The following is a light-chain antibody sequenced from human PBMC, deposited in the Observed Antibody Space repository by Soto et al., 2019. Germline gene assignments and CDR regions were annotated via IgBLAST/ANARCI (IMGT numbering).Light chain of an antibody. Sequence: EIVLTQSPGTLSLSPGERATLSCRASQSVSSRYLAWYQQKPGQAPSLLIYGASSRATGIPDRFSGGGSGTDFTLTINRLEPEDFAVYYCQQYGSSPPYTFGQGTKLEIK. CDR2: GAS. CDR1: QSVSSRY. J-gene: IGKJ2*01. CDR3: QQYGSSPPYT. V-gene: IGKV3-20*01.